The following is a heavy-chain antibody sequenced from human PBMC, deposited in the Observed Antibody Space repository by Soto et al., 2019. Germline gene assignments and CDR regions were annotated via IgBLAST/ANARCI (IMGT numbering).Heavy chain of an antibody. D-gene: IGHD2-15*01. CDR1: GFTFSSYW. CDR2: IKEDGSEK. J-gene: IGHJ6*02. V-gene: IGHV3-7*03. Sequence: PGGSLRLSCAASGFTFSSYWMSWVRQAPGKGLEWVANIKEDGSEKNYVDSVKGRFTISRDNAQNSLYLQMNSLRAEDTAVYYCASDFRYCSGGSCYTGIHYYFDMDVWGQGTTVTVSS. CDR3: ASDFRYCSGGSCYTGIHYYFDMDV.